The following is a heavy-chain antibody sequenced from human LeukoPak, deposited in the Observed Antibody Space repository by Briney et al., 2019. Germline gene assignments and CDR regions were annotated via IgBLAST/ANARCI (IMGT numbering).Heavy chain of an antibody. CDR1: GGSISSYY. Sequence: SETLSLTCTVSGGSISSYYWSWIRQPPGKGLEWIGYTYYSGSTNYNPSLKSRVTISVDTSKNQFSLKLSSVTAADTAVYYCARERASPASPSYGMDVWGQGTTVTVSS. V-gene: IGHV4-59*01. J-gene: IGHJ6*02. CDR3: ARERASPASPSYGMDV. CDR2: TYYSGST.